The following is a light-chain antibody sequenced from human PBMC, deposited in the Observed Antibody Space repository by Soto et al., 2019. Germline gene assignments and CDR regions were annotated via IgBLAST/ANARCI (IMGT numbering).Light chain of an antibody. CDR2: GAS. Sequence: EIVLTQSPGTLSLSPGERATLSCRASQSVSSYLLWYQQKPGQAPRLLIYGASSRATGIPDRFSGSGSGTDFTLTISRLEPEDFAVYYCQQYGRSPWTFGQGTKVDI. CDR3: QQYGRSPWT. J-gene: IGKJ1*01. V-gene: IGKV3-20*01. CDR1: QSVSSY.